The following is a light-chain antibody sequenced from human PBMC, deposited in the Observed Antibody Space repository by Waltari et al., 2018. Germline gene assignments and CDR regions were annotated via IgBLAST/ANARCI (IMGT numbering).Light chain of an antibody. CDR1: QSVSSY. CDR3: QQRSNWPT. J-gene: IGKJ2*01. CDR2: DAS. V-gene: IGKV3-11*01. Sequence: ESVLTQSPATVSLSPGDRATLSYRASQSVSSYLAWYQQKPGQAPRLLIYDASNRATGIPARFSGSGSGTDFTLTISSLEPEDFAVYYCQQRSNWPTFGQGTKLV.